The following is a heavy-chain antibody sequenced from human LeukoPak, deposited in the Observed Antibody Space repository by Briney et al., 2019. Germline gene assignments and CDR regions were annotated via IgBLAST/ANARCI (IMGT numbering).Heavy chain of an antibody. CDR2: ISAYNGNT. CDR1: GYTFTSYG. CDR3: ARRSVVVTATDFDY. Sequence: ASVKVSFKASGYTFTSYGISWVRQAPGQGLEWMGWISAYNGNTNYAQKLQGRVTMTRDTSISTAYMELSRLRSDDTAVYYCARRSVVVTATDFDYWGQGTLVTVSS. J-gene: IGHJ4*02. V-gene: IGHV1-18*01. D-gene: IGHD2-21*02.